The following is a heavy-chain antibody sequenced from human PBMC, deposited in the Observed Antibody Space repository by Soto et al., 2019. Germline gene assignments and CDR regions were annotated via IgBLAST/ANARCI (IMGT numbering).Heavy chain of an antibody. V-gene: IGHV4-30-2*01. D-gene: IGHD3-10*01. Sequence: SETLSLTCAVSGGSISSGGYSWSWIRQPPGKGLERIGYIYNSGSTYYNPSLKSRVTISVDKSKNQFSLKMNSMTAADTAVYYCARVVVPWFGERYGMDVWGQGTTVTVSS. CDR2: IYNSGST. J-gene: IGHJ6*02. CDR1: GGSISSGGYS. CDR3: ARVVVPWFGERYGMDV.